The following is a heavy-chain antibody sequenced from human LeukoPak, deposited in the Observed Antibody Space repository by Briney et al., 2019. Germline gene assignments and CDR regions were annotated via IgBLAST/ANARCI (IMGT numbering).Heavy chain of an antibody. CDR2: IYHSGST. Sequence: PSGTLSLTCAVSGGSISSSNWWSWVRQPPGKGLEWIGEIYHSGSTNYNPSLKNRVTISVDKSKNQFSLKLSSVTAADTAAYYCARNKGLLWFGGLFDPWGQGTLVTVSS. V-gene: IGHV4-4*02. CDR1: GGSISSSNW. CDR3: ARNKGLLWFGGLFDP. D-gene: IGHD3-10*01. J-gene: IGHJ5*02.